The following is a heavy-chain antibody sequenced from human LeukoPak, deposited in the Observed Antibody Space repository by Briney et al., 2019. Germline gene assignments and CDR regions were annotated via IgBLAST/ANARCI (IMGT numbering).Heavy chain of an antibody. CDR1: GGSISSYY. V-gene: IGHV4-59*01. D-gene: IGHD6-19*01. J-gene: IGHJ5*02. CDR2: IYYSGST. CDR3: ARGVEVAVGGNNWFDP. Sequence: PSETLSLTCTVSGGSISSYYWSWIRQPPGKGLEWIGYIYYSGSTNYNPSLKSRVTISVDTSKNQFSLKLSSVTAADTAVYYCARGVEVAVGGNNWFDPWGQGTLVTVSS.